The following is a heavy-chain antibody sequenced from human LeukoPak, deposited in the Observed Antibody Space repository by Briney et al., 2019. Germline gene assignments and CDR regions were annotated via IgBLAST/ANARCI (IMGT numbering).Heavy chain of an antibody. V-gene: IGHV1-69*13. D-gene: IGHD2-21*02. CDR2: IIPIYNPV. J-gene: IGHJ4*02. CDR3: AREPLGCGGDCHFDY. CDR1: GGTFSSYA. Sequence: SVKVSCKASGGTFSSYAFSWMRQAPGQGLEWVGRIIPIYNPVDYTQRFQGRVTITAAESTNTVYLELSSLRYDDTAVYYCAREPLGCGGDCHFDYWGQGTLVTVSS.